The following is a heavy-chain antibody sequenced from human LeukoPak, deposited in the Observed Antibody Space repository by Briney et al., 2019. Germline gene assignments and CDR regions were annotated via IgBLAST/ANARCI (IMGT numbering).Heavy chain of an antibody. V-gene: IGHV4-39*01. J-gene: IGHJ4*02. CDR3: VRGSTLRHYQY. D-gene: IGHD3-16*01. CDR1: GGSISSSSYY. Sequence: SETLSLTCTVSGGSISSSSYYWGWIRRPPGKGLEWIGSIYYSGSTYYNPSLKSRVTVSVDTSKNQLSLNLSSVTAADTAVYYCVRGSTLRHYQYWGQGTLVTVSS. CDR2: IYYSGST.